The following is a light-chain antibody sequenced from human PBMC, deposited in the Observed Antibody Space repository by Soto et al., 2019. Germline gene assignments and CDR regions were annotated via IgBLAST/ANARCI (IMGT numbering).Light chain of an antibody. Sequence: IVLIPAPAPLSLSTRERAALSFRASQSVSSYLAWYQQKPGQAPRLLIYDASNRATGIPARFSGSGSGTDFTLTISSLEPEDFAVYYCQQRSNWPWTFGQGTKVDI. CDR2: DAS. J-gene: IGKJ1*01. V-gene: IGKV3-11*01. CDR3: QQRSNWPWT. CDR1: QSVSSY.